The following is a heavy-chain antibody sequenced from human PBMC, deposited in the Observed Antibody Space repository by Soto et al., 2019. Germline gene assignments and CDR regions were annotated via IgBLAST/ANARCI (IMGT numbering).Heavy chain of an antibody. V-gene: IGHV4-38-2*02. CDR3: ARDYDFWSDPPTPFDY. D-gene: IGHD3-3*01. CDR2: IYHSGST. CDR1: GYSISRCYY. Sequence: SSETLSLSCAVSGYSISRCYYWGWIRQPPGKVLECIGSIYHSGSTYYNPSLKSRVTISVDTSKNQFSLKLSSVTAADTAVYYCARDYDFWSDPPTPFDYRGQGTLVTVSS. J-gene: IGHJ4*02.